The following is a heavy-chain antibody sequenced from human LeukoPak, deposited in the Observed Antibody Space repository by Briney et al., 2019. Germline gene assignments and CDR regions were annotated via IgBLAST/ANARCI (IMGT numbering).Heavy chain of an antibody. V-gene: IGHV3-43*01. CDR1: GFTFDDYT. D-gene: IGHD1-14*01. J-gene: IGHJ3*02. CDR2: ISWDGGST. CDR3: VRAHYNTNPTWAFDI. Sequence: GGSLRLSCAASGFTFDDYTMHWVRQAPGKGLEWVSLISWDGGSTYYADSVRGRFTISRDNAKKSLYLQMSSLRAEDTALYYCVRAHYNTNPTWAFDIWGQGTMVTVSS.